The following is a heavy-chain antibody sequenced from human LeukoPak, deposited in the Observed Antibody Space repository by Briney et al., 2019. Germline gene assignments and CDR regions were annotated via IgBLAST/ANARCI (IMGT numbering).Heavy chain of an antibody. Sequence: PGGSLRLSCAASGFTFSNAWMSWVRQAPGKGLEWVGRIKSKTDGGTTDNAAPVKGRFTISRDDSKNTLYLQMNSLKTEDTAVYCCTTGLSYHYYDSSYWGQGTLVTVSS. CDR3: TTGLSYHYYDSSY. D-gene: IGHD3-22*01. CDR1: GFTFSNAW. CDR2: IKSKTDGGTT. J-gene: IGHJ4*02. V-gene: IGHV3-15*01.